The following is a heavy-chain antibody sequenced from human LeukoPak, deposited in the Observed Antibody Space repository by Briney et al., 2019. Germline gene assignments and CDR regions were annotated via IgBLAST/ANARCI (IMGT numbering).Heavy chain of an antibody. V-gene: IGHV4-34*01. CDR3: ARAYYDILTGYYPYYFDY. CDR1: GGSFSGYY. J-gene: IGHJ4*02. CDR2: INHSGST. D-gene: IGHD3-9*01. Sequence: SETLSLTCAVYGGSFSGYYWSWIRQPPGKGLEWIGEINHSGSTNYNPSLKSRVTISVDTSKNQFSLKLSSVTAADTAVYYCARAYYDILTGYYPYYFDYWGQGTLVTVSS.